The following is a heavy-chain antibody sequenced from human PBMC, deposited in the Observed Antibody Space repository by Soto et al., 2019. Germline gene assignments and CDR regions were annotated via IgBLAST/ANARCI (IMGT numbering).Heavy chain of an antibody. Sequence: QLQLQESGPGLVKPSETLSLTCTVSGGSISSSSYYWGWIRQPPGKGLEWIGSIYYSGSTYYNPSLKSRVTISVDTSKNQFSLKLSSVTAADTAVYYCARRRLRSSFDPWGQGTLVTVSS. CDR2: IYYSGST. CDR3: ARRRLRSSFDP. D-gene: IGHD4-17*01. V-gene: IGHV4-39*01. J-gene: IGHJ5*02. CDR1: GGSISSSSYY.